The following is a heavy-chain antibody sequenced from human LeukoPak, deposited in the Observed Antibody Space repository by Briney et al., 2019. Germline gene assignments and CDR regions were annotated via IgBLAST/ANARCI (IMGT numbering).Heavy chain of an antibody. CDR2: IWYNGSNK. V-gene: IGHV3-33*01. D-gene: IGHD4-17*01. J-gene: IGHJ5*02. CDR3: SRGGYGDYNNWFDP. Sequence: GGSLRLSCAASGFTFSSFAMHWVRQAPGKGLEWVADIWYNGSNKYYAESVKGRFTLSRDNSRNTLYLQMNSLSAEDTAVYCCSRGGYGDYNNWFDPWGQGTLVIVSS. CDR1: GFTFSSFA.